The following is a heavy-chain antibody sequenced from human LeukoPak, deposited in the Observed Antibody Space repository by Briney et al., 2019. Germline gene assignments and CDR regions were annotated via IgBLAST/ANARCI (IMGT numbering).Heavy chain of an antibody. CDR3: ARDPRGVYIAVADYFDY. Sequence: SGGSLRLSCAASGFTFSSYSMNWVRQAPGKGLEWVSSISSSSSYIYYADSVKGRFTISRDNAKDSLYLQMNSLRAEDTAVYYCARDPRGVYIAVADYFDYWGQGTPVTVSS. CDR1: GFTFSSYS. J-gene: IGHJ4*02. CDR2: ISSSSSYI. V-gene: IGHV3-21*01. D-gene: IGHD6-19*01.